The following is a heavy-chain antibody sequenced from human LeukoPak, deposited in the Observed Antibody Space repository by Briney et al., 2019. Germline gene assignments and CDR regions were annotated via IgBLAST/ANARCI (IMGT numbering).Heavy chain of an antibody. CDR1: GDSISSGTYY. J-gene: IGHJ6*03. CDR2: IYTSGST. V-gene: IGHV4-61*02. D-gene: IGHD6-6*01. CDR3: ARGESSSSPLYYYYYYMDV. Sequence: SQTLSLTCTVSGDSISSGTYYWSWIRQPAGKGLEWIGRIYTSGSTNYNPSLKSRVTISVDTSKNQFSLKLTSVTAADTAVYYCARGESSSSPLYYYYYYMDVWGKGTTVTVS.